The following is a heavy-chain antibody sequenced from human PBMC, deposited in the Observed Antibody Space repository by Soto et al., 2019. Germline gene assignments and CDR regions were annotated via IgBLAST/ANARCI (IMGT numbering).Heavy chain of an antibody. D-gene: IGHD4-17*01. CDR1: GFTFSSYG. J-gene: IGHJ5*02. Sequence: QVQLVESGGGVVQPGRSLRLSCAASGFTFSSYGMHWVRQAPGKGLEWGAVISYDGSNKYYADSVKGRFTISRDNSKNPLYLQMNSLRAEDTAVYYCAKGGTVPGHWFDPWGQGTLVTVSS. CDR2: ISYDGSNK. V-gene: IGHV3-30*18. CDR3: AKGGTVPGHWFDP.